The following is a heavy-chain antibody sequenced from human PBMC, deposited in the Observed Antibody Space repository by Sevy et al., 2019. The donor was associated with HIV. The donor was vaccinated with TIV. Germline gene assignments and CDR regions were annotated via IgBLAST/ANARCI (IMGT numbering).Heavy chain of an antibody. CDR2: IYTSGST. V-gene: IGHV4-4*07. CDR3: ARALLIYGEWRYFDY. D-gene: IGHD4-17*01. J-gene: IGHJ4*02. Sequence: SETLSLTCTVSGDSISSYYWSWIRQPAGKALEWIGRIYTSGSTNYNPSLKSRVTMSVDTSKNQFSLKLSYVTAADTAVYYCARALLIYGEWRYFDYWGQGTLVTVSS. CDR1: GDSISSYY.